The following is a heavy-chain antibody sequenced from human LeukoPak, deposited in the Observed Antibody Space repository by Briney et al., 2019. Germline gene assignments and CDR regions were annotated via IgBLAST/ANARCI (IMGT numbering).Heavy chain of an antibody. D-gene: IGHD3-10*01. Sequence: SETLSLTCTVSGGSISSSSYYWSWIRQPPGKGLEWIGYIYYSGSTNYNPSLKSRVTISVDTSKNQFSLKLSSVTAADTAVYYCARGRRGITMVRGVIITYDYFDYWGQGTLVTVSS. J-gene: IGHJ4*02. CDR1: GGSISSSSYY. CDR3: ARGRRGITMVRGVIITYDYFDY. CDR2: IYYSGST. V-gene: IGHV4-61*01.